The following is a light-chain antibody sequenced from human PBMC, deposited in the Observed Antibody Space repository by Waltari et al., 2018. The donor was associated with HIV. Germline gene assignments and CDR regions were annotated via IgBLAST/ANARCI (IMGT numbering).Light chain of an antibody. Sequence: DIQMTQSPSSLSASVGDRVTITCRASQNINNDLNWYQQKPGKAPNLLLYASSNLQSGVPSRFSGSGSGTDFTLTISSLQSEDFATYYCQQSYSSPTFGGGTNVEIK. J-gene: IGKJ4*01. CDR2: ASS. V-gene: IGKV1-39*01. CDR3: QQSYSSPT. CDR1: QNINND.